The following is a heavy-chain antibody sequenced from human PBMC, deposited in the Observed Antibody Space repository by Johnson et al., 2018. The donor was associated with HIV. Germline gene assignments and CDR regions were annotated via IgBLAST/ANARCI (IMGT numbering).Heavy chain of an antibody. V-gene: IGHV3-30*02. CDR2: IRYDGSYK. CDR1: GFTVSCNY. D-gene: IGHD6-13*01. CDR3: AREGEGYSSSWYDAFDI. J-gene: IGHJ3*02. Sequence: QVQLVESGGGLIQPGGSLRLSCAASGFTVSCNYMSWVRQAPGKGLEWVAFIRYDGSYKNYVDSAKGRFTISRDNSKNTLYLQMNSLRAEDTAVYYCAREGEGYSSSWYDAFDIWGQGTMVTVSS.